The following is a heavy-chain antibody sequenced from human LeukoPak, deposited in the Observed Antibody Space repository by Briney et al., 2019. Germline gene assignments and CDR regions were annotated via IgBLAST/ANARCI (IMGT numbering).Heavy chain of an antibody. Sequence: GGALRLSCAASGFTFSKYWMLWVRQAPGKGRESVSRINTDGTVITYADSVKGRFTVSRDNADNTMFLQMNSVRDEDTAVYYCATKQWLAPPPDSWGQGTPVTVSS. J-gene: IGHJ4*02. CDR1: GFTFSKYW. CDR3: ATKQWLAPPPDS. D-gene: IGHD6-19*01. CDR2: INTDGTVI. V-gene: IGHV3-74*01.